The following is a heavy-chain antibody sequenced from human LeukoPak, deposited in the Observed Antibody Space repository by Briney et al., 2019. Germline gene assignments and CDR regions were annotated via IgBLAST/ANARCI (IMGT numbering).Heavy chain of an antibody. Sequence: GESLQISCKGSGYSFTSYWIGWVRQMPGKGLEWMGIIYPCDSDTRYNPSFQGQVTISADKSISTAYLQWSSLKASDTAMYYCARALYCSSTSCYRTYNWFDPWGQGTLVTVSS. CDR1: GYSFTSYW. J-gene: IGHJ5*02. CDR2: IYPCDSDT. CDR3: ARALYCSSTSCYRTYNWFDP. D-gene: IGHD2-2*01. V-gene: IGHV5-51*01.